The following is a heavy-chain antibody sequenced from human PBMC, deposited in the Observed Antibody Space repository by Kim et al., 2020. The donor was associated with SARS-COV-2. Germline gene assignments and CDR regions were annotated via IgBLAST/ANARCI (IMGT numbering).Heavy chain of an antibody. J-gene: IGHJ4*02. V-gene: IGHV4-39*01. D-gene: IGHD5-18*01. CDR3: ARHFSYGYWHFDY. Sequence: SETLSLTCTVSGGSISSSSYYWGWIRQPPGKGLEWIGSIYYSGSTYYNPSLKSRVTISVDTSKNQFSLKLSSVTAADTAVYYCARHFSYGYWHFDYWGQGTLVTVSS. CDR1: GGSISSSSYY. CDR2: IYYSGST.